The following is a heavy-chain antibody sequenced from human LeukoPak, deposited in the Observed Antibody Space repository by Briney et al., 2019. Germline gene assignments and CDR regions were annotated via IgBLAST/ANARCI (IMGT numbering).Heavy chain of an antibody. CDR1: GYTFTSYA. CDR2: INPNSGST. CDR3: ARPIDRYFDWLPDAFDI. V-gene: IGHV1-2*02. Sequence: ASVKVSCKASGYTFTSYAMNWVRQAPGQGLEWMGWINPNSGSTNYAQKFQGRVTMTRDTSISTAYMELSRLRSDDTAVYYCARPIDRYFDWLPDAFDIWGQGTMVTVSS. D-gene: IGHD3-9*01. J-gene: IGHJ3*02.